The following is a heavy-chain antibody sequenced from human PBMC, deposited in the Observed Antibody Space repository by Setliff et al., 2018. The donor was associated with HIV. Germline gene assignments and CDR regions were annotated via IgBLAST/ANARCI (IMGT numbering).Heavy chain of an antibody. D-gene: IGHD5-12*01. CDR3: ARDHGVATVVMDYYSGMDV. CDR2: VYPSGST. Sequence: PSETLSLTCTVSGGSISTTTYFWTWIRQPAGKGLEWIGHVYPSGSTNYNPSLQSRVAIPVDTSKNQFTLQLSTVTAADTAMYFCARDHGVATVVMDYYSGMDVWGPGTTVTVSS. J-gene: IGHJ6*02. V-gene: IGHV4-61*09. CDR1: GGSISTTTYF.